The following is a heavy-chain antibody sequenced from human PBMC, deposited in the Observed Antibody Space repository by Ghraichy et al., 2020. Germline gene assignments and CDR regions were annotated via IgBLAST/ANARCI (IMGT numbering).Heavy chain of an antibody. D-gene: IGHD6-19*01. CDR1: GFTFSSYA. J-gene: IGHJ1*01. V-gene: IGHV3-23*01. CDR3: AKDEAGSGSNKYFQH. CDR2: ISGSGGST. Sequence: GGSLRLSCAASGFTFSSYAMSWVRQAPGKGLEWVSAISGSGGSTYYADSVKGRFTISRDNSKNTLYLQMNSLRAEDTAVYYCAKDEAGSGSNKYFQHWGQGTLVTVSS.